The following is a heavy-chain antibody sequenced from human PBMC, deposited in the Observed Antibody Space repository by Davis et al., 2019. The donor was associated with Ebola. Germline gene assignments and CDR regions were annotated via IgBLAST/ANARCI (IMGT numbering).Heavy chain of an antibody. J-gene: IGHJ5*02. D-gene: IGHD6-13*01. CDR3: ARHPAAADNHWFDP. Sequence: GESLKISCKGSGYSFSTYWIGWVRQMPGKGLEWMGIIYPGDSDTRYSPSFQGQVTISADKSIGTAYLQWSSLKASDTAVYYCARHPAAADNHWFDPWGQGTLVTVSS. V-gene: IGHV5-51*01. CDR1: GYSFSTYW. CDR2: IYPGDSDT.